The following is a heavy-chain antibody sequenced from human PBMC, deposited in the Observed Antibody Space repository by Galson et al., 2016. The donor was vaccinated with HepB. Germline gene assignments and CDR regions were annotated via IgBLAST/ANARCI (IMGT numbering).Heavy chain of an antibody. Sequence: SETLSLTCTVSGGSISSYYWSWIRQPPGKGLEWLGYIYYSGSTNYNPPLKSRVTISLDTSKNQFSLRLSSVTAADAAVYYCAREWYSSSWGWFDPWGQGTLVTVSS. CDR2: IYYSGST. J-gene: IGHJ5*02. D-gene: IGHD6-13*01. V-gene: IGHV4-59*01. CDR3: AREWYSSSWGWFDP. CDR1: GGSISSYY.